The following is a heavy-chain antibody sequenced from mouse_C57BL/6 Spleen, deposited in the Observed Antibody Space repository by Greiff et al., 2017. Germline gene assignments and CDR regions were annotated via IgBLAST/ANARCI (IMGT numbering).Heavy chain of an antibody. D-gene: IGHD3-2*02. CDR2: IYPGDGDT. J-gene: IGHJ4*01. CDR1: GYAFSSYW. Sequence: QVQLQQSGAELVKPGASVKISCKASGYAFSSYWMNWVKQRPGKGLEWIGQIYPGDGDTNYNGKFKGKATLTADKSSSTAYMQLSSLNSEDSAVYFCARSGPYYYAMDYWGQGTSVTVSS. V-gene: IGHV1-80*01. CDR3: ARSGPYYYAMDY.